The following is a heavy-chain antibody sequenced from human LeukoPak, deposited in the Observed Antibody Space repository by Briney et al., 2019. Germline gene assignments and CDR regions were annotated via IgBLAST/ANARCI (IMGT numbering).Heavy chain of an antibody. CDR3: ARHKASGWAPDFDY. D-gene: IGHD6-19*01. Sequence: SETLSLTCTVSGGSISSYYWSWFRQPPGKGLEWIGYIYYSGSTNYNPSLKSRVTISVDTSKNQFSLKLSSVTAADTAVYYCARHKASGWAPDFDYWGQGTLVTVSS. J-gene: IGHJ4*02. CDR1: GGSISSYY. CDR2: IYYSGST. V-gene: IGHV4-59*08.